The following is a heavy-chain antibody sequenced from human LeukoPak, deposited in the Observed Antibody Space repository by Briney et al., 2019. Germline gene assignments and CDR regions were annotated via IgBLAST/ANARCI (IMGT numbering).Heavy chain of an antibody. V-gene: IGHV4-34*01. D-gene: IGHD2-21*02. J-gene: IGHJ6*03. CDR1: GFTFSDYF. Sequence: PGGSLRLSCAASGFTFSDYFMSWIRQPPGKGLEWSGEINHSGSTNYNPSLKRRLTISVDTSKNQFSMKLSSVTAADTAVYFCARLTGCGGDCSRQSVYYYYMDVWGKGTTVTISS. CDR2: INHSGST. CDR3: ARLTGCGGDCSRQSVYYYYMDV.